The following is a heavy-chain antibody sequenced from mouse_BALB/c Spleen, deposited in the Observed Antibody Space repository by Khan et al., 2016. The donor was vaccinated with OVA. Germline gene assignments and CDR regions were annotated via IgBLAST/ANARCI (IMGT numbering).Heavy chain of an antibody. D-gene: IGHD1-2*01. Sequence: EVQLQESGPGLVKPSQSLSLTCTVTGYSITSGYGWNWIRQFPGNKLEWMGYISHSGSTNYNPSLKSRISITRDTSKNQIFLQLNSVTTEDTATYYCARTAKIKYWGQGTTLTVSS. V-gene: IGHV3-2*02. J-gene: IGHJ2*01. CDR3: ARTAKIKY. CDR2: ISHSGST. CDR1: GYSITSGYG.